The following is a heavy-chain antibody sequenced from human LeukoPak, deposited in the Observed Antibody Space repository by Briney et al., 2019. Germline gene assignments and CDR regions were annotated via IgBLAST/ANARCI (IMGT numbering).Heavy chain of an antibody. D-gene: IGHD2-2*01. CDR2: VYYSGST. J-gene: IGHJ5*02. V-gene: IGHV4-39*01. CDR3: ARHRSSTSWSPFDP. CDR1: GGSISSSIYY. Sequence: PSETLSLTCTVSGGSISSSIYYWGWIRQPPGKGLEWIGSVYYSGSTYYNPSLKSRVTTSVDTSKNQFFLKLSSVTAADTAVYYCARHRSSTSWSPFDPWGQGTLVTVSS.